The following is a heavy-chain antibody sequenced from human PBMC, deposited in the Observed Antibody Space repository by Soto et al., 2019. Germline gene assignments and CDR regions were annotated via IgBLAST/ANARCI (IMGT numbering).Heavy chain of an antibody. J-gene: IGHJ4*02. CDR2: IFYTGST. V-gene: IGHV4-59*11. Sequence: PSETLSLTCTVSGGSIGGHYWIWIRQSPGKGLEWIGYIFYTGSTNYNPSLKSRVTLSVDTSKNQFSLRLSSVTAADTAVYYCARVGSSGWSPDYWGQGTLVTVSS. D-gene: IGHD6-19*01. CDR3: ARVGSSGWSPDY. CDR1: GGSIGGHY.